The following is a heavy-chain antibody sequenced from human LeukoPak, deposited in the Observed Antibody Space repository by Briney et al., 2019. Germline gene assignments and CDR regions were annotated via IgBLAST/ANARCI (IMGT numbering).Heavy chain of an antibody. Sequence: PSETLSLTCTVSGDSMSSYYWNFIRQPAGKGLEWTGRIHTSWTTYYNPSLKSRITMSVDTSRNQFSLRLTSVTAADTAVYYCARGDYYDGGGRNWFDPWGQGTLVTVSS. J-gene: IGHJ5*02. CDR3: ARGDYYDGGGRNWFDP. D-gene: IGHD3-16*01. CDR2: IHTSWTT. CDR1: GDSMSSYY. V-gene: IGHV4-4*07.